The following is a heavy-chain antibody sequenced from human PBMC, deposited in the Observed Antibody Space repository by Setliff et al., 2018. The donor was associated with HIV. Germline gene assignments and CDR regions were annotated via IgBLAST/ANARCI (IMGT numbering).Heavy chain of an antibody. J-gene: IGHJ2*01. Sequence: SETLSLTCPVSCGSISSGGYYWSWIRQHPGKGLEWIGYIYYNGITYYKPSLKSRVTISVDTSKNQFSLRLSSVTAADTAVYFCARDGRAKGVYSHWHFDLWGRGTLVTVSS. D-gene: IGHD2-8*01. V-gene: IGHV4-31*03. CDR3: ARDGRAKGVYSHWHFDL. CDR2: IYYNGIT. CDR1: CGSISSGGYY.